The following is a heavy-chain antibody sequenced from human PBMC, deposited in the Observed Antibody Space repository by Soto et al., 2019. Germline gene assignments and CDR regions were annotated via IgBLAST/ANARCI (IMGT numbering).Heavy chain of an antibody. CDR1: GGSISSSSYY. CDR3: ARQLLTTKLTVSWFDP. D-gene: IGHD4-4*01. J-gene: IGHJ5*02. CDR2: IYYSGST. V-gene: IGHV4-39*01. Sequence: SETLSLTCTVSGGSISSSSYYWGWIRQPPGKGLEWIGSIYYSGSTYYNPSLKSRVTISVDTSKNQFSLKLSSVTAADTAVYYCARQLLTTKLTVSWFDPWGQGTLVTVSS.